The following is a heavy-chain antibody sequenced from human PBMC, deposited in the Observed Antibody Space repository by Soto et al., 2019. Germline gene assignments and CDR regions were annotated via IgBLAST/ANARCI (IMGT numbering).Heavy chain of an antibody. D-gene: IGHD1-26*01. V-gene: IGHV3-33*01. CDR3: ARDRKVGATYYFDY. J-gene: IGHJ4*02. Sequence: QVQLVESGGGVVRPGRSLRLSCAASGFTFSSYGMHWVRQAPGKGLEWVAVIWYDGSNKYYADSVKGRFTISRDNSKNTLYLQMNSLRAEDTAVYYCARDRKVGATYYFDYWGQGTLVTVSS. CDR1: GFTFSSYG. CDR2: IWYDGSNK.